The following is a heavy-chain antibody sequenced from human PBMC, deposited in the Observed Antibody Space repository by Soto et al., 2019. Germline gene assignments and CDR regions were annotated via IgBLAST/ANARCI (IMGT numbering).Heavy chain of an antibody. CDR1: GFTFSSYA. D-gene: IGHD3-3*01. J-gene: IGHJ6*02. CDR3: AKYIMISGVAPYGMDV. V-gene: IGHV3-23*01. CDR2: IRGSDGIT. Sequence: AGSLRLSCAASGFTFSSYAMSWVRQAPGKGLEWVSAIRGSDGITYYADSVKGRFTISRDNSKNTLYLQMNSLRAEDTALYYCAKYIMISGVAPYGMDVWGQGTTVTVSS.